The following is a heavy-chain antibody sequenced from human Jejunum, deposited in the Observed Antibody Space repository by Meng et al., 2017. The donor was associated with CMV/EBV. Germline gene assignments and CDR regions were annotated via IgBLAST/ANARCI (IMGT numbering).Heavy chain of an antibody. V-gene: IGHV3-74*01. CDR1: GFSFTGYY. D-gene: IGHD3-16*01. J-gene: IGHJ4*02. CDR3: VAYNWHATDY. CDR2: IKPDGTGA. Sequence: CVASGFSFTGYYMYWVCQVPEKGLVWVSRIKPDGTGAVYADSVRGRFTISRDNAKNTLYLQMNSLRAEDAAMYYCVAYNWHATDYWGQGTLVTVSS.